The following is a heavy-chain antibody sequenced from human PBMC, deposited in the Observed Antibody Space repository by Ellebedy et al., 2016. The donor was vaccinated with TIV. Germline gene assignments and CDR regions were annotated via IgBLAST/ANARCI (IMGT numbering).Heavy chain of an antibody. CDR1: GFTFSDYY. Sequence: PGGSLRLSWAASGFTFSDYYMSWIRQAPGKGLEWVSYISSTGSTIYYADSVKGRFTISRDNAKNSVYLQMNSLRAGETAVYYGAREGDTAMDHGLDVWGQGTAVTVSS. CDR2: ISSTGSTI. D-gene: IGHD5-18*01. V-gene: IGHV3-11*01. J-gene: IGHJ6*02. CDR3: AREGDTAMDHGLDV.